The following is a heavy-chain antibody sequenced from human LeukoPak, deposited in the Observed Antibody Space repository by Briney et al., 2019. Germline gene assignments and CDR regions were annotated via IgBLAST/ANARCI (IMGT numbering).Heavy chain of an antibody. CDR1: GFTFSSYW. J-gene: IGHJ4*02. Sequence: PGGSLRLSCAASGFTFSSYWMSWVRQAPGKGLEWVANIKQDGSEKYYVDSVKGRFTISRDNAKNSLYLQMNSLRAEDTAVYYCARDRGYDFWSGYPYYFDYWGQGTLVTVSS. CDR2: IKQDGSEK. V-gene: IGHV3-7*01. CDR3: ARDRGYDFWSGYPYYFDY. D-gene: IGHD3-3*01.